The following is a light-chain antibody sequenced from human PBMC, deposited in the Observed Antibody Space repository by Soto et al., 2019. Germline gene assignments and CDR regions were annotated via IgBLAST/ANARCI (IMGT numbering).Light chain of an antibody. Sequence: QSVLIQPRSASGTPGQRVIISCSGSSSNIGSNHVYWYQQFPGTAPKLLIYTNNQRPSGVPDRFSGSKSDTSASLALSGLRSEDGADYYCAAWDDSLSGWVFGGGTKLTVL. CDR1: SSNIGSNH. CDR3: AAWDDSLSGWV. CDR2: TNN. V-gene: IGLV1-47*02. J-gene: IGLJ3*02.